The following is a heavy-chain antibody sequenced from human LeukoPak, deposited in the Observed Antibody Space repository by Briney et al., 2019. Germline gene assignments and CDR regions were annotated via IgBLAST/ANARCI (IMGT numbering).Heavy chain of an antibody. D-gene: IGHD6-19*01. Sequence: SETLSLTCTVSGGSIGSYYWSWIRQPPGKGLEWIGNIYYSGSTNYNPSLKSRVTISVDTSKNQFSLKLSSVTAADTAVYYCARDYSSGVNRFDPWGQGTLVTVSS. V-gene: IGHV4-59*01. CDR3: ARDYSSGVNRFDP. J-gene: IGHJ5*02. CDR2: IYYSGST. CDR1: GGSIGSYY.